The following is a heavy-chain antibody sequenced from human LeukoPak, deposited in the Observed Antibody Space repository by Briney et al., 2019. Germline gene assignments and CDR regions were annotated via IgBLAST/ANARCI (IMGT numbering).Heavy chain of an antibody. CDR2: IKQDGSEQ. D-gene: IGHD2-8*01. Sequence: GGSLRLSCAGSGFTCSSYWMNWVRQAPGKELEWVANIKQDGSEQNYVDSVKGRFTISRDNAKSSLFLQMNDLRAEDTAVYYCAKGGRGNGEVYWGQGTLVTVSS. CDR1: GFTCSSYW. V-gene: IGHV3-7*01. CDR3: AKGGRGNGEVY. J-gene: IGHJ4*02.